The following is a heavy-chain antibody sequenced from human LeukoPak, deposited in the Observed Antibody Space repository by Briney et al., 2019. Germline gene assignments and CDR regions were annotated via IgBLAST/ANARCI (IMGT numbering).Heavy chain of an antibody. CDR2: ISSSSSTI. V-gene: IGHV3-48*04. CDR1: GFTFSSYS. CDR3: ARDDTPLRYFDWLFGPGDY. D-gene: IGHD3-9*01. J-gene: IGHJ4*02. Sequence: GGSLRLSCAASGFTFSSYSMNWVRQAPGKGLEWVSYISSSSSTIYYADSVKGRFTISRDNAKNSLYLQMNSLRAEDTAVYYCARDDTPLRYFDWLFGPGDYWGQGTLVTVSS.